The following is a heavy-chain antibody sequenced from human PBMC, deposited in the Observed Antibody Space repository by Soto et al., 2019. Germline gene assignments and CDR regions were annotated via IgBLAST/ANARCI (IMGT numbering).Heavy chain of an antibody. D-gene: IGHD3-10*01. CDR3: ARDAGSWGY. CDR1: GFTFSDYS. Sequence: EVQLVESGGGLVQPGGSLRLSCAASGFTFSDYSMDWVRQAPGKGLEWVSYISSSSSTIYYADSVKGRFTISRDNAKNSMDLQMNSLRDEDTAVYYCARDAGSWGYWGQGTLVTVSS. CDR2: ISSSSSTI. J-gene: IGHJ4*02. V-gene: IGHV3-48*02.